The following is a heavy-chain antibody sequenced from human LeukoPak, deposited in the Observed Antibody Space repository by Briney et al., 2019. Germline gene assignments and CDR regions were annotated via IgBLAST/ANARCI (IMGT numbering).Heavy chain of an antibody. D-gene: IGHD4-17*01. Sequence: SETLSLTCTVPGGSISSYYWSWIRQPPGKGLEWIGYIYYSGSTNYNPSLKSRVTISVDTSKNQFSLKLSSVTAADTAVYYCARTDYGDLGYWGQGTLVTVSS. CDR1: GGSISSYY. CDR3: ARTDYGDLGY. CDR2: IYYSGST. V-gene: IGHV4-59*12. J-gene: IGHJ4*02.